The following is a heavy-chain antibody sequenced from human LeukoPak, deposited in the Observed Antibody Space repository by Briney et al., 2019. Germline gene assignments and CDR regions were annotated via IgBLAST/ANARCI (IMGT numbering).Heavy chain of an antibody. CDR3: AKDRITIFGVVNRYDAFDI. V-gene: IGHV3-43*01. J-gene: IGHJ3*02. D-gene: IGHD3-3*01. CDR2: ISWDGGST. CDR1: GFTFDDYT. Sequence: PGGSLRLSCAASGFTFDDYTMRWVRQAPGKGLEWVSLISWDGGSTYYADSVKGRFTISRDNSKNSLYLQMNSLRTEDTALYYCAKDRITIFGVVNRYDAFDIWGQGTMVTVSS.